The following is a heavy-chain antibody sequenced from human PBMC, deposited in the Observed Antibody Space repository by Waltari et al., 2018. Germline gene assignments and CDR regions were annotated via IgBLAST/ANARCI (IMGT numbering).Heavy chain of an antibody. D-gene: IGHD2-15*01. V-gene: IGHV1-69*05. CDR1: GGTFSSYA. Sequence: QVQLVQSGAEVKKPGSSVKVSCKASGGTFSSYAISWVRQAPGHGLEWMGGIIPIFGTANYAQKFQGRVTITTDESTSTAYMELSSLRSEDTAVYYCARGVVVVAATPRVNWFDPWGQGTLVTVSS. J-gene: IGHJ5*02. CDR3: ARGVVVVAATPRVNWFDP. CDR2: IIPIFGTA.